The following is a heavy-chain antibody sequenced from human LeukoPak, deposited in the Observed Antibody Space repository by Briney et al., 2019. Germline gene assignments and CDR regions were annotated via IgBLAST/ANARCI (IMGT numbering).Heavy chain of an antibody. J-gene: IGHJ6*02. CDR1: GFTFSSYW. CDR3: ARGGGLNV. Sequence: GGSLRLSCAASGFTFSSYWMNWARQAPGKGLEWVASINHNGNVNYYVDSVRGRFTISRDNAKNSLYLQMSNLRAEDTAVYFCARGGGLNVWGQGATVTVSS. CDR2: INHNGNVN. D-gene: IGHD3-16*01. V-gene: IGHV3-7*03.